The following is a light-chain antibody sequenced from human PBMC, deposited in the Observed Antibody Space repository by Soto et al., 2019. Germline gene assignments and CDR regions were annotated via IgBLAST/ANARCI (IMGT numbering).Light chain of an antibody. CDR2: DAS. Sequence: EIVLTQSPATLSLSPGERATLSCRASQSVSSYLAWYQQKPGQAPRLLIYDASNRATGIPARFSGSGSGTDFTLTISSLEPEDFAVYYCQQYDSYPYIFGQGTKLEIK. CDR3: QQYDSYPYI. CDR1: QSVSSY. V-gene: IGKV3-11*01. J-gene: IGKJ2*01.